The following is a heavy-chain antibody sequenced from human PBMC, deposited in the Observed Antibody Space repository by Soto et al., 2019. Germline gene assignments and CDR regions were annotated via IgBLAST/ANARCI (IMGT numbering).Heavy chain of an antibody. Sequence: QVQLVQSGAEVKKPGASVKVSCKAYGYTFSSYGLSWVRQAPGQGLEWMGWISAYSGNTVYTQRFKGRLTMATDTSTGTAYMELRSLRSDDTAVYYCARDFYQSSGYCDYWDQGTLVTVSS. CDR2: ISAYSGNT. V-gene: IGHV1-18*01. D-gene: IGHD3-22*01. CDR1: GYTFSSYG. CDR3: ARDFYQSSGYCDY. J-gene: IGHJ4*02.